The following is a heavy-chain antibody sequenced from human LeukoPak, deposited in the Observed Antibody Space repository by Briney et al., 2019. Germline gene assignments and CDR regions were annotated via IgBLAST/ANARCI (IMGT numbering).Heavy chain of an antibody. CDR1: GFTFSSYW. Sequence: PGGPLRLSCAASGFTFSSYWMHWVRQAPGKGLVWVSRINSDGSSTSYADSVKGRFTISRDSAKNTLYLQMNSLRAEDTAVYYCAKRRYSSSWTDYWGQGTLVTVSS. J-gene: IGHJ4*02. CDR2: INSDGSST. D-gene: IGHD6-13*01. CDR3: AKRRYSSSWTDY. V-gene: IGHV3-74*01.